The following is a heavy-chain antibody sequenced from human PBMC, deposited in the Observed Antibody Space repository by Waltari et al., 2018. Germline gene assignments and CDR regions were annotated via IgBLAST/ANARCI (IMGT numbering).Heavy chain of an antibody. Sequence: EVQLVESGGGLVQPGGSLRLSCAASGFTFSDHYMDWARQAPGKGREWAGRTRNKANSYTTEYAASVKGRFTISRDDSKNSLYLQMNSLKTEDTAVYYCASGYYDSSGYYYGPDHAFDIWGQGTMVTVSS. CDR1: GFTFSDHY. V-gene: IGHV3-72*01. CDR3: ASGYYDSSGYYYGPDHAFDI. CDR2: TRNKANSYTT. D-gene: IGHD3-22*01. J-gene: IGHJ3*02.